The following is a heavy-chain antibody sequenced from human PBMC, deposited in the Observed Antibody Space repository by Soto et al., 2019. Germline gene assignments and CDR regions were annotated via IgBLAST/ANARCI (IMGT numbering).Heavy chain of an antibody. J-gene: IGHJ4*02. V-gene: IGHV5-51*01. CDR3: ATSSYYYYDSSGYLGY. CDR2: IYPGDSDT. CDR1: GYSFTSYW. D-gene: IGHD3-22*01. Sequence: GESLKISCKCSGYSFTSYWIGWVRQMPGKGLEWMGIIYPGDSDTRYSPSFQGQVTISADKSISTAYLQRSSLKASDTAMYYCATSSYYYYDSSGYLGYWGQGTLVTVSS.